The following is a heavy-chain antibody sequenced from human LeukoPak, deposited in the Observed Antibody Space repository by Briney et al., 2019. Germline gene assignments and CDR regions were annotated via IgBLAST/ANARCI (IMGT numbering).Heavy chain of an antibody. V-gene: IGHV3-15*01. CDR2: IKSKTDGGTT. J-gene: IGHJ4*02. D-gene: IGHD2-15*01. CDR3: TTTLGYCSGGSCYPHDY. Sequence: PGGSLRLSCAASGFTFSDQYMDWVRQAPGKGLEWVGRIKSKTDGGTTDYAAPVKGRFTISRDDSKNTLYLQMNSLKTEDTAVYYCTTTLGYCSGGSCYPHDYWGQGTLVTVSS. CDR1: GFTFSDQY.